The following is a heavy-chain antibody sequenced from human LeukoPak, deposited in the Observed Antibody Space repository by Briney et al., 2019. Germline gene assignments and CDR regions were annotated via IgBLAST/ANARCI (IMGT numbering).Heavy chain of an antibody. V-gene: IGHV1-2*02. CDR1: GYTFTGYY. D-gene: IGHD6-13*01. CDR3: ARARAADGSLVPYYYYHYMDV. Sequence: ASVNVSCKASGYTFTGYYMHWVRQAPGQGLEWMGWINPNSCGTNYAQKFQGRVTMTRDTSISTAYMVLSSLRSDDTAVYYCARARAADGSLVPYYYYHYMDVWGKGTTVTISS. J-gene: IGHJ6*03. CDR2: INPNSCGT.